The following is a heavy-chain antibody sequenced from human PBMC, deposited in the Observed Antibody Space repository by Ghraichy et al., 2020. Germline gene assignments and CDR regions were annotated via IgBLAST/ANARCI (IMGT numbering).Heavy chain of an antibody. CDR3: ARTRVATQTSNYYYGMDV. CDR1: GYTFTGYY. Sequence: ASVKVSCKASGYTFTGYYMHWVRQAPGQGLEWMGRINPNSGGTNYAQKFQGRVTMTRDTSISTAYMELSRLRSDDTAVYYCARTRVATQTSNYYYGMDVWGQGTTVTVSS. V-gene: IGHV1-2*06. CDR2: INPNSGGT. J-gene: IGHJ6*02. D-gene: IGHD5-12*01.